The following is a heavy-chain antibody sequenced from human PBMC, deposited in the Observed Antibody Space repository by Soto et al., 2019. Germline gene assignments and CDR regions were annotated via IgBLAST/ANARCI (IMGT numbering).Heavy chain of an antibody. Sequence: EVQLVESGGGLVQPGGSLRLSCAATGFTFITYWMHWFPQGPGKGPVWVSRISTDGSSTTYADYVKGRFTISRDNAKNPLNLQMNSLRAEDTAVYYCARATGSNHPFDYWGQGPLVIVSS. CDR2: ISTDGSST. CDR1: GFTFITYW. J-gene: IGHJ4*02. V-gene: IGHV3-74*01. D-gene: IGHD2-2*01. CDR3: ARATGSNHPFDY.